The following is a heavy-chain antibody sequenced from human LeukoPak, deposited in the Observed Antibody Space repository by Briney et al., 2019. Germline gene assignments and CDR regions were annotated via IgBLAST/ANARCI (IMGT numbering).Heavy chain of an antibody. CDR1: GFTFSTNW. J-gene: IGHJ4*02. D-gene: IGHD2-8*01. CDR2: IKQDGCEK. V-gene: IGHV3-7*01. CDR3: AKAGNGFGY. Sequence: GGSLRLSCAASGFTFSTNWMSWVRQAPGKGLEWVANIKQDGCEKNYVDSVKGRFTISRDNAKSSLYLQMNSLRVEDTAVYYCAKAGNGFGYWGQGALVIVSS.